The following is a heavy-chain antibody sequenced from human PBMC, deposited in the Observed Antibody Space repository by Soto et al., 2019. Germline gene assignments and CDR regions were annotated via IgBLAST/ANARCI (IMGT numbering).Heavy chain of an antibody. CDR2: IYGCDSAT. J-gene: IGHJ6*03. CDR1: GYTFNKYW. Sequence: EVQLVQSGAEVKKPGEPLKISCKASGYTFNKYWIGWLRQMPGKVPEWMGMIYGCDSATRYSPSFQGQVTISVARSANTAHLQWNGLMASDSGMYFCARHAGLDVIGGGYYYYMDVWGLGTSVTFS. V-gene: IGHV5-51*01. D-gene: IGHD2-21*01. CDR3: ARHAGLDVIGGGYYYYMDV.